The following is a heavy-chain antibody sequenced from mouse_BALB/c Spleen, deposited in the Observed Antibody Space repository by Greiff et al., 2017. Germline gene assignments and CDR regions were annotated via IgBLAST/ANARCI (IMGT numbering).Heavy chain of an antibody. CDR2: ISSGSSTI. CDR1: GFTFSSFG. CDR3: ARHAMDY. V-gene: IGHV5-17*02. Sequence: EVQLVESGGGLVQPGGSRKLSCAASGFTFSSFGMHWVRQAPEKGLEWVAYISSGSSTIYYADTVKGRFTISRDNPKNPLFLQMTSLRSEDTAMYYCARHAMDYWGQGTSVTVSS. J-gene: IGHJ4*01.